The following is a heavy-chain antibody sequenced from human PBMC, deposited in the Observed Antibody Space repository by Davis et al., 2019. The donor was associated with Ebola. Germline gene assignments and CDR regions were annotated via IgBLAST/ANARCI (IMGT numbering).Heavy chain of an antibody. Sequence: PGGSLRLSCAASGFIFSRYAMHWVRQAPGKGLEWVSGIGSSSNGRHYADSVKGRFTISRDDSKNTVYLQMNNLRAEDTAVYYCAKDLLWWSASDVWGQGTTVTVSS. CDR3: AKDLLWWSASDV. D-gene: IGHD2-21*01. V-gene: IGHV3-23*05. CDR2: IGSSSNGR. J-gene: IGHJ6*02. CDR1: GFIFSRYA.